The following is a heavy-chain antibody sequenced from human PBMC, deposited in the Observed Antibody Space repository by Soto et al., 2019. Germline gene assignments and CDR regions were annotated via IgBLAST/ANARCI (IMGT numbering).Heavy chain of an antibody. CDR1: GGSVSSCSYY. V-gene: IGHV4-61*01. CDR2: IYYSGST. J-gene: IGHJ3*02. Sequence: SENLSLTCTVSGGSVSSCSYYWSWSRQPPVKGLEWIGYIYYSGSTNYNPSLKSRVTISVDTSKNQFSLKLSSVTAADTAVYYCARDGYSSSWYGNGDFDIWGQGTMVTVSS. D-gene: IGHD6-13*01. CDR3: ARDGYSSSWYGNGDFDI.